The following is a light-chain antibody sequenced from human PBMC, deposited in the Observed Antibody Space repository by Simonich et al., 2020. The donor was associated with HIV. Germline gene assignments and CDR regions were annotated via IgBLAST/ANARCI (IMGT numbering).Light chain of an antibody. CDR3: QQRSSWLIT. CDR2: DAS. Sequence: EIVLTQSPATLSLSPGERATLSCRASQNISSYLAWYQQKPGQAPRRLIYDASNRATDIPARFSGSGSGTDFTLTISSLEPEDFAVYYCQQRSSWLITFGQGTRLGIK. CDR1: QNISSY. V-gene: IGKV3-11*01. J-gene: IGKJ5*01.